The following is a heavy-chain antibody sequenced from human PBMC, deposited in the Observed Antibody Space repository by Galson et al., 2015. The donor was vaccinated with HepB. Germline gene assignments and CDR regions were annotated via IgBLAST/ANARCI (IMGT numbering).Heavy chain of an antibody. V-gene: IGHV3-7*01. CDR3: ARSSGGYFDS. J-gene: IGHJ4*02. CDR2: IKQDGREK. Sequence: SLRLSCAGSGFNSSIFWMSWVRQAPGRGLEWVANIKQDGREKYYVGPVKGRFTISRDNAGNSLYLQMNSLGGEDTALYYCARSSGGYFDSWGQGILVTVSS. D-gene: IGHD1-26*01. CDR1: GFNSSIFW.